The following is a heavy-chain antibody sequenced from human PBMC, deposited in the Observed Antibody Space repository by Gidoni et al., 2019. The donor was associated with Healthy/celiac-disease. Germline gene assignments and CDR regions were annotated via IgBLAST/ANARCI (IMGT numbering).Heavy chain of an antibody. Sequence: QLPLQESGPGLVKPSATLSLTCTVSGGSISSSSYYWGWIRQPPGKGLEWIGSIYYSGSTYYNPSLKSRVTISVDTSKNQFSLKLSSVTAADTAVYYCASFPWGIVVVPAAGFDPWGQGTLVTVSS. CDR3: ASFPWGIVVVPAAGFDP. CDR1: GGSISSSSYY. V-gene: IGHV4-39*01. D-gene: IGHD2-2*01. CDR2: IYYSGST. J-gene: IGHJ5*02.